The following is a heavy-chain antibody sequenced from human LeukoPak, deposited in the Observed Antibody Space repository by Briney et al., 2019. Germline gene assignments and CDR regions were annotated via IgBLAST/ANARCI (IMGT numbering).Heavy chain of an antibody. CDR1: GFTFSTYS. D-gene: IGHD1-26*01. CDR2: ISSSSSSI. V-gene: IGHV3-21*04. CDR3: AKNSRGSYYGD. Sequence: GGSLRLSCVASGFTFSTYSMNWVRQAPGKGLECVSSISSSSSSIFYADSVKGRFTISRDNSKNTLYLHMISLRAEDTAVYYCAKNSRGSYYGDWGQGTLVTVSS. J-gene: IGHJ4*02.